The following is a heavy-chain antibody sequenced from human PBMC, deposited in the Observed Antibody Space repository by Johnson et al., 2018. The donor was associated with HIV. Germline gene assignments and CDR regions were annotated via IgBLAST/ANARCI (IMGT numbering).Heavy chain of an antibody. Sequence: VQLVESGGGLVKPGGSLRLSCAASGITVSSNYMTWVRQGPGKGLEWVSVLNSGGGTYYADSVQGRFTISRDNANNSLYLQMNSLRAEDTALYYCAREGYGSGSYGAFDIWGQGTMVTVSS. J-gene: IGHJ3*02. CDR3: AREGYGSGSYGAFDI. CDR1: GITVSSNY. V-gene: IGHV3-66*01. CDR2: LNSGGGT. D-gene: IGHD3-10*01.